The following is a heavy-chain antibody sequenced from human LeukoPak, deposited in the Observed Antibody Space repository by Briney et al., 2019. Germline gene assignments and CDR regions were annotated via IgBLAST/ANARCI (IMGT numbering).Heavy chain of an antibody. CDR3: ARDTPGIIVGAPYSWFDP. Sequence: SETLSLTCTVSGGSISSYYWSWIRQPPGKGLEWIGYIYYSGSTNYNPSLKSRVTISVDTSKNQFSLKLSSVTAADTAVYYCARDTPGIIVGAPYSWFDPWGQGTLVTVSS. CDR1: GGSISSYY. CDR2: IYYSGST. V-gene: IGHV4-59*01. J-gene: IGHJ5*02. D-gene: IGHD1-26*01.